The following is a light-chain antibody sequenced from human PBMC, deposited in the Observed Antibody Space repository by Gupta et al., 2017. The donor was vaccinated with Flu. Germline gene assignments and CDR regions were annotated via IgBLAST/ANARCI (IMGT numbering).Light chain of an antibody. CDR3: CSYGV. J-gene: IGLJ3*02. V-gene: IGLV2-23*01. CDR2: EGS. CDR1: SSDVGSYNL. Sequence: QSALTQPASVSGSPGQSITISCTGTSSDVGSYNLVSWYQQHPGKAPKLMIYEGSKRPSGVSNRFSGSKSGNTASLTISGLQAEDEADYYCCSYGVLGGGTKLTVL.